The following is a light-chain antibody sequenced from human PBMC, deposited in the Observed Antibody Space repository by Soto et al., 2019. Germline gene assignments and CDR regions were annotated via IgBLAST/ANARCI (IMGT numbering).Light chain of an antibody. Sequence: EVVMTQSPASLSASPGERVTLSCRASQNIRSSLAWYQQRPGQAPRLLIYDASTRATGIPPRFSGGGSGTEFTVTISSLQSEDFAVYYCQQCYNWPQWTFGQGTKVDI. CDR1: QNIRSS. V-gene: IGKV3-15*01. J-gene: IGKJ1*01. CDR3: QQCYNWPQWT. CDR2: DAS.